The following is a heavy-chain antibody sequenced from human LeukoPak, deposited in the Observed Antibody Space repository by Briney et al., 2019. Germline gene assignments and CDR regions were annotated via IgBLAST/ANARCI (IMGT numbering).Heavy chain of an antibody. CDR1: GGSITNTNYY. D-gene: IGHD3-9*01. CDR2: VYHSGIT. V-gene: IGHV4-39*07. Sequence: SETLSLTCTVSGGSITNTNYYWAWIRQPPGEGLEWIGSVYHSGITYYTPSLKSRVSISVDTSKNQFSLKLSSVTAADTAVYYCARVSVLTGYYNLLAPYGMDVWGQGTTVTVSS. J-gene: IGHJ6*02. CDR3: ARVSVLTGYYNLLAPYGMDV.